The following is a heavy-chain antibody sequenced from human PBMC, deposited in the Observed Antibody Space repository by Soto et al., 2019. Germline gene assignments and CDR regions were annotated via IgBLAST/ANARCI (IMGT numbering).Heavy chain of an antibody. D-gene: IGHD1-26*01. J-gene: IGHJ4*02. CDR2: ISSTADGT. CDR1: GFTFSNYA. V-gene: IGHV3-23*01. Sequence: EVQLLESGGGLVQPGGSLRLSCAASGFTFSNYAMGWVRQAPGKGLEWVSTISSTADGTDYADSVKGRFTISRDNSKNPQYLPMNRLRAEDTAVYYCDQAISRERQIDYWGQGTLVTVSS. CDR3: DQAISRERQIDY.